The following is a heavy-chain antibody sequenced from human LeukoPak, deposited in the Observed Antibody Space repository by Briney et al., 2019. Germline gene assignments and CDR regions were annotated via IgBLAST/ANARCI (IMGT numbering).Heavy chain of an antibody. J-gene: IGHJ4*02. Sequence: GGSLRLSCAASGFTFSSYWMHWVRQAPGKGLVWVSRINSDGSSTSYADSVKGRFTISRDNAKNTLYLQMNSLRAEDTAVYYCARGSTGYYYDSSGYYRWGQGTLVTVSS. CDR1: GFTFSSYW. CDR3: ARGSTGYYYDSSGYYR. CDR2: INSDGSST. V-gene: IGHV3-74*01. D-gene: IGHD3-22*01.